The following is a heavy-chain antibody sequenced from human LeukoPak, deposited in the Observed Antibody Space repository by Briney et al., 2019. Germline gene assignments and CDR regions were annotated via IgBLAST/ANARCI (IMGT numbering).Heavy chain of an antibody. J-gene: IGHJ4*02. D-gene: IGHD6-13*01. Sequence: PGGSLRLSCAASGFTFSSYWMHWVRQAPGKGLVWVSRINSDGSSTRFADSVKGRFTIARDNSKNTLYLQMDSLRAEDTAVYYCTKDAGARGQQVAFHSWGQGTLVTVSS. CDR3: TKDAGARGQQVAFHS. CDR2: INSDGSST. CDR1: GFTFSSYW. V-gene: IGHV3-74*01.